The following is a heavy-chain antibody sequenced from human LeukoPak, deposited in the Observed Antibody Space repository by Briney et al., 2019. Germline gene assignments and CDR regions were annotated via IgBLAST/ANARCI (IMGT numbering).Heavy chain of an antibody. V-gene: IGHV1-2*02. Sequence: PGASVKVSCKASGYTFTGYYMHWVRQAPGQGLEWMGWINANSGDTKYAQKLQGRVTMTRDTSISTAYMELSRLRSDDTAMYYCATEISGYSDYWGQGTLVTVSS. CDR1: GYTFTGYY. D-gene: IGHD3-22*01. CDR3: ATEISGYSDY. CDR2: INANSGDT. J-gene: IGHJ4*02.